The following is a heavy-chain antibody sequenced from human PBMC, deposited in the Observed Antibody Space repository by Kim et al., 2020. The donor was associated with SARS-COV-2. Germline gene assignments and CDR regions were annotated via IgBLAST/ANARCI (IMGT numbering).Heavy chain of an antibody. CDR2: IWYDGSQK. Sequence: GGSLRLSCEASGSAFSQYGMHWFRQAPGKGLEWVSVIWYDGSQKYYADSVKGRFTISKDNSKNTVYLQMNSLRAEDTAMYYCAGTPPLGYFYHPMDVWGQGTTVTVSS. CDR1: GSAFSQYG. D-gene: IGHD1-26*01. V-gene: IGHV3-33*01. J-gene: IGHJ6*01. CDR3: AGTPPLGYFYHPMDV.